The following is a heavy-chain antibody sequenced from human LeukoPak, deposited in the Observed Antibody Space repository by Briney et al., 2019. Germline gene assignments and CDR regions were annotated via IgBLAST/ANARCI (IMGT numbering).Heavy chain of an antibody. V-gene: IGHV3-9*01. CDR3: AKDKDFWSGPDSAVFDI. Sequence: GGSLRLSCEASGFTFDDYAMHWVRRVPGRGPEWVSGISWNSGSIGYADSVKGRFTISRDNAKSSLYLQMNSLRVEDTALYYCAKDKDFWSGPDSAVFDIWGQGAMVTVSS. CDR2: ISWNSGSI. J-gene: IGHJ3*02. CDR1: GFTFDDYA. D-gene: IGHD3-3*01.